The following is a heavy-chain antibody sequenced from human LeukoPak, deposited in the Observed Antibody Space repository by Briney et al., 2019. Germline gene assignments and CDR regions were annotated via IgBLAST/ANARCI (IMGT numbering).Heavy chain of an antibody. CDR1: VGTFISYA. D-gene: IGHD1-26*01. J-gene: IGHJ6*02. V-gene: IGHV1-69*13. CDR3: ARAKVGRELQYYYYYGMDV. CDR2: IIPIFVTA. Sequence: SVTVSCKASVGTFISYAISWVGQAPGQGREWMGGIIPIFVTADYAQKFQGRVTITADVSTSTAYMELSSLISEDSPVYYCARAKVGRELQYYYYYGMDVWGQGTTVTVSS.